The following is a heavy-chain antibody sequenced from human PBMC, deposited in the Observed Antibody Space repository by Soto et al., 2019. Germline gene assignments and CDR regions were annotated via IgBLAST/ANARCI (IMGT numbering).Heavy chain of an antibody. D-gene: IGHD3-22*01. V-gene: IGHV4-59*01. CDR1: GDSISTFY. CDR3: ALRSMAVVPEY. Sequence: QVQLQESGPGLVKPSETLSLTCAVSGDSISTFYCMWIRQPPGKGLESIGYLYYGRSANYNPSLKSRVTLSVDTSTNQCSLTLSSMTAADTAVYYCALRSMAVVPEYWGQGTLVTVSS. CDR2: LYYGRSA. J-gene: IGHJ4*02.